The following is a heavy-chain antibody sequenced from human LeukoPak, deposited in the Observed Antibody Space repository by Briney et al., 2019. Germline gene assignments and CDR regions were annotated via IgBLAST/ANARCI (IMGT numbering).Heavy chain of an antibody. Sequence: GTLSLTCAVSGGSIGSNNWWGWVRQPPGKGLEWIGEIYHSGSPNYNPSLKSRVTISVDKSRNHFSLNLSSVTAADTAVYYCARERRDGYNFFDYWGQGILVTVSS. CDR2: IYHSGSP. V-gene: IGHV4-4*02. CDR1: GGSIGSNNW. J-gene: IGHJ4*02. CDR3: ARERRDGYNFFDY. D-gene: IGHD5-24*01.